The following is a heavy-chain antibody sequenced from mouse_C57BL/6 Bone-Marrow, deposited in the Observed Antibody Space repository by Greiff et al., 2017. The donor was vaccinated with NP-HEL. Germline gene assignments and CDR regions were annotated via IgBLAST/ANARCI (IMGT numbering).Heavy chain of an antibody. J-gene: IGHJ4*01. CDR1: GYTFTSYG. CDR2: IYPRSGNT. V-gene: IGHV1-81*01. D-gene: IGHD1-1*01. CDR3: AIITRRGYAMDY. Sequence: VQRVESGAELARPGASVKLSCKASGYTFTSYGISWVKQRTGQGLEWIGEIYPRSGNTYYNEKFKGKATLTADKSSSTAYMELRSLTSEDSAVYFCAIITRRGYAMDYWGQGTSVTVSS.